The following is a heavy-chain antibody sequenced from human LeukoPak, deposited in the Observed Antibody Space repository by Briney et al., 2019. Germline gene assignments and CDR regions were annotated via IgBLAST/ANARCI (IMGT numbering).Heavy chain of an antibody. CDR2: INHSGST. CDR1: GGSFSGYY. D-gene: IGHD6-6*01. CDR3: ARGGQLVRKRGHEYFQH. J-gene: IGHJ1*01. Sequence: SETLSLTWAGYGGSFSGYYWSWIRQPPGKGLEWIGEINHSGSTNYNPSLKSRLTISVDTSKNQFSLKLSSVTAADTAVYYCARGGQLVRKRGHEYFQHWGQGTLVTVSS. V-gene: IGHV4-34*01.